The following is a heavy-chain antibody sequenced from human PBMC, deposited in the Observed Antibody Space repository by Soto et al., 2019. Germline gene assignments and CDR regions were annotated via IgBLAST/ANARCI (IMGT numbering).Heavy chain of an antibody. D-gene: IGHD1-26*01. CDR2: ISYDGSNK. CDR3: ARSPYSVSYLAYFDY. J-gene: IGHJ4*02. V-gene: IGHV3-30*03. Sequence: QVQLVESGGGVVQPGRSLRLSCAASGFTFSSYGMHWVRQAPGKGLEWVAVISYDGSNKYYADSVKGRFPISRDNSKNTPYLPMTSLRAEDTAVYYCARSPYSVSYLAYFDYWGQGTLVTVSS. CDR1: GFTFSSYG.